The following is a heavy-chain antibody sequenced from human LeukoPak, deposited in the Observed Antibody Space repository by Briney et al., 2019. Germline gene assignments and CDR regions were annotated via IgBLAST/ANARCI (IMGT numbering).Heavy chain of an antibody. CDR2: IWYGGSNK. J-gene: IGHJ3*02. Sequence: PGGSLRLSCAASGFTFSSYGMHWVRQAPGKGLEWVAVIWYGGSNKYYADSVKGRFTISRDNAKNSLYLQMNSLRAEDTAVYYCAREADAFDIWGQGTMVTVSS. CDR1: GFTFSSYG. V-gene: IGHV3-33*08. CDR3: AREADAFDI.